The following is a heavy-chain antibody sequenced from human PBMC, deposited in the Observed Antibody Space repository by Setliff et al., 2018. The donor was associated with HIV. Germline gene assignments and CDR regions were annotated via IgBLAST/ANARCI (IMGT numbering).Heavy chain of an antibody. CDR1: GFTFSNYA. Sequence: GGSLRLSCAASGFTFSNYAMSWVRQAPGKGLEWVSSISGTGLNTYYSDSVKGRFAISRGNSRSTLYLQMNNLRAEDTAVYHCAKSALLWFGTSNWFDSWGQGTLVTVSS. D-gene: IGHD3-10*01. CDR3: AKSALLWFGTSNWFDS. J-gene: IGHJ5*01. CDR2: ISGTGLNT. V-gene: IGHV3-23*01.